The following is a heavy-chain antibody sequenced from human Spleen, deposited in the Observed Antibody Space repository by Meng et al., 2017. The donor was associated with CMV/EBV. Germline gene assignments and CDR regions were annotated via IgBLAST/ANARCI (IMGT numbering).Heavy chain of an antibody. CDR3: ARAYSSSSKFVDY. CDR1: GYTFTGYY. CDR2: INANSGDT. V-gene: IGHV1-2*02. Sequence: ASVKVSCKASGYTFTGYYMHCVRQAPGQGLEWMAWINANSGDTNYARKFQGRVTMTRDTSISTAYMELRSLRSDDTAVYYCARAYSSSSKFVDYWGQGTLVTVSS. J-gene: IGHJ4*02. D-gene: IGHD6-6*01.